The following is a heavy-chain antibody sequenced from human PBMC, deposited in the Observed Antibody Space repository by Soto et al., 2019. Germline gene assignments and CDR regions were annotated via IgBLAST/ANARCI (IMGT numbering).Heavy chain of an antibody. CDR2: ISGSGFKK. CDR1: GFIFENFG. D-gene: IGHD2-21*01. J-gene: IGHJ5*02. Sequence: GWSLRLSCAASGFIFENFGMSWVRQAPGKGLKWISSISGSGFKKYYADSVKGRFTISRANSKSTVYLELNNLSAEDTDVYYCPKHMGVDLVPLATLDWLDPWRHGSVSTVYS. V-gene: IGHV3-23*01. CDR3: PKHMGVDLVPLATLDWLDP.